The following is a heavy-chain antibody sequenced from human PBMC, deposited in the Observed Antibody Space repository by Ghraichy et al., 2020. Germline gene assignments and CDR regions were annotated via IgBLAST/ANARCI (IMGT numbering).Heavy chain of an antibody. V-gene: IGHV3-7*03. Sequence: GGSLRLSCAASGFSFAAYWMTWVRRAPGKGLEWVANIKLDGSEGFYVDSVKGRFTVSRDNAKNLLYLQMNSLRAEDTALYYCARGDGGPSYDYYYGMDVWGQGTTVTVSS. CDR3: ARGDGGPSYDYYYGMDV. CDR2: IKLDGSEG. J-gene: IGHJ6*02. D-gene: IGHD4-23*01. CDR1: GFSFAAYW.